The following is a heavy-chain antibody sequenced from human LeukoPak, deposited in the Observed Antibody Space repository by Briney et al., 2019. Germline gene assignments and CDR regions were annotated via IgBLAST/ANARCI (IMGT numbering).Heavy chain of an antibody. CDR3: ARSGIAGYFDY. V-gene: IGHV4-39*01. Sequence: PSETLSLTCAVYGGSISSSSYYWGWIRQPPGKGLEWIGSIYYSGSTYYNPSLKSRVTISVDTSKNQFSLKLSSVTAADTAVYYCARSGIAGYFDYWGQGTLVTVSS. J-gene: IGHJ4*02. D-gene: IGHD6-13*01. CDR1: GGSISSSSYY. CDR2: IYYSGST.